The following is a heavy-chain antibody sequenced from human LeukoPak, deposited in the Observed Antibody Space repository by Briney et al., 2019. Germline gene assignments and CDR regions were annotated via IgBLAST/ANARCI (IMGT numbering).Heavy chain of an antibody. CDR3: ARDGPIVPAPSFDA. J-gene: IGHJ5*02. CDR2: IKQDGSEK. CDR1: GFTFSSYW. D-gene: IGHD2-2*01. V-gene: IGHV3-7*01. Sequence: GGSLRLPCAASGFTFSSYWMSWVRQAPGKGLEWVADIKQDGSEKYYVDSVKRRFNISRDNAKNSLHLQMHSLIAQHTGVFYCARDGPIVPAPSFDAWGQGTLVTVSS.